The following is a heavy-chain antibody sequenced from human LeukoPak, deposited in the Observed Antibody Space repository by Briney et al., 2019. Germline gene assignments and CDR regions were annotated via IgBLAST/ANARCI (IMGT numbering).Heavy chain of an antibody. CDR3: ARDQVARDIVVLLTATGTIDY. J-gene: IGHJ4*02. CDR2: INPNSGDT. D-gene: IGHD2-15*01. V-gene: IGHV1-2*02. CDR1: GYTFTGYY. Sequence: GASVTVSCKASGYTFTGYYMHWVRQAPGQGLEWMGWINPNSGDTTFAQKFQGRVTMTRDTSISTVFMELSRLRSDDTAVYYCARDQVARDIVVLLTATGTIDYWGQGTLVTVSS.